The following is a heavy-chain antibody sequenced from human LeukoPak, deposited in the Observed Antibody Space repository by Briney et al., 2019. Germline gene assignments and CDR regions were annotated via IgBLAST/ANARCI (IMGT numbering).Heavy chain of an antibody. D-gene: IGHD2-15*01. CDR3: ARAQWVPLGYCSGGSCSRTRTSPFYYFDY. CDR1: GGSFSGYY. CDR2: INHSGST. J-gene: IGHJ4*02. Sequence: SETLSLTCAVYGGSFSGYYWSWIRQPPGKGLEWIGEINHSGSTNYNPSLKSRVTISVDTSKNQFSLKLSSVTAADTAVYYCARAQWVPLGYCSGGSCSRTRTSPFYYFDYWGQGTLVTVSS. V-gene: IGHV4-34*01.